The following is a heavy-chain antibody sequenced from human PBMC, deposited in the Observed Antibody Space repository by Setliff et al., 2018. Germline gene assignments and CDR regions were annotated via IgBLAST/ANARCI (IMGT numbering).Heavy chain of an antibody. CDR3: ARTDDYYNFYAY. CDR2: IFYGGST. J-gene: IGHJ4*02. V-gene: IGHV4-39*07. CDR1: ADSISSSYDY. D-gene: IGHD3-3*01. Sequence: SETLSLTCNVSADSISSSYDYWAWIRQPPGRGLELIGSIFYGGSTYYNPSLKSRVTISIDASKNQFSLKLDSVTAADTAVYYCARTDDYYNFYAYWGQGTLVTVS.